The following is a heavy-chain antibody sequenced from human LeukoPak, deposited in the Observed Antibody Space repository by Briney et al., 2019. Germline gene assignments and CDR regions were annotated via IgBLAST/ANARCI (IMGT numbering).Heavy chain of an antibody. CDR2: IYSGGST. CDR3: AREDYYDSSGFGGGY. V-gene: IGHV3-53*01. Sequence: GGSLRLSCAASGFTVSSNYMSWVRQAPGKGLEWVSVIYSGGSTYYADSVKGRLTISRDNSKNTLYLQMNSLRAEDTAVYYCAREDYYDSSGFGGGYWGQGTLVTVSS. J-gene: IGHJ4*02. D-gene: IGHD3-22*01. CDR1: GFTVSSNY.